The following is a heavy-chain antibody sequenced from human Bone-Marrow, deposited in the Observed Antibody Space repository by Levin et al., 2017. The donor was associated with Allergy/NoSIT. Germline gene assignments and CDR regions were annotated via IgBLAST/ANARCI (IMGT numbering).Heavy chain of an antibody. Sequence: PSETLSLTCTVSGDSISTGENYWTWIRQPPGKGLEWIGFIYYSGSTSGSTYYNPSLKSRVTMSVDTSKNQFALKLNSVIAADTGVYFCAREPDRYTSAFAGVGLDVWGQGTTVTVSS. CDR1: GDSISTGENY. V-gene: IGHV4-30-4*01. CDR3: AREPDRYTSAFAGVGLDV. D-gene: IGHD3-16*01. CDR2: IYYSGSTSGST. J-gene: IGHJ6*02.